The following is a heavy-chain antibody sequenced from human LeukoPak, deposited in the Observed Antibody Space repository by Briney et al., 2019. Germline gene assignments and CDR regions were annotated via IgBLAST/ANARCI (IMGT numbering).Heavy chain of an antibody. Sequence: ASVKVSCKASGYTFTGYYMYWVRQAPGQGLEWMGWINPNSGGTNYALKFQGRVTMTRDTSISTAYMELSRLRSDDTAVYYCARADYDSTGYYSYQFDYWGQGTLVTVSS. CDR1: GYTFTGYY. V-gene: IGHV1-2*02. J-gene: IGHJ4*02. CDR2: INPNSGGT. CDR3: ARADYDSTGYYSYQFDY. D-gene: IGHD3-22*01.